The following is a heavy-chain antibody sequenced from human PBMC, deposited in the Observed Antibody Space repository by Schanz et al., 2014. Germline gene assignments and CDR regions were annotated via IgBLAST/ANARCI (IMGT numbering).Heavy chain of an antibody. J-gene: IGHJ4*02. CDR1: GFTLNNAW. Sequence: VQLVESGGGLVKPGGSLRLSCATSGFTLNNAWMNWVRQAPGKGLEWVSYVSSSSSYTHYADSVKGRFTISRGNAKNSLYLQMNSLRAEDTAVYYCARPPHDSSGYYPFDYWGQGTLVTVSS. V-gene: IGHV3-11*05. D-gene: IGHD3-22*01. CDR2: VSSSSSYT. CDR3: ARPPHDSSGYYPFDY.